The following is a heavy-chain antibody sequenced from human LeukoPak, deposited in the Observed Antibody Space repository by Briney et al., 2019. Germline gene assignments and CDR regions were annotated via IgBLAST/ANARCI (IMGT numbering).Heavy chain of an antibody. J-gene: IGHJ6*02. CDR1: GGSISSYY. CDR2: IYYSGST. V-gene: IGHV4-59*01. Sequence: SETLSLTCTVSGGSISSYYWSWIRQPPGKGLEWIGYIYYSGSTNYNPSLKSRVTISVDTSKNQFSLKLSSVTAADTAVYYCARTRGEYDILTGYYYYYGMDVWGQGTTVTVSS. CDR3: ARTRGEYDILTGYYYYYGMDV. D-gene: IGHD3-9*01.